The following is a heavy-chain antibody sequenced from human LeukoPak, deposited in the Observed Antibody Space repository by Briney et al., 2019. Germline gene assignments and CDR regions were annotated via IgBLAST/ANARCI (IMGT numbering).Heavy chain of an antibody. Sequence: PGGSLRLSCAAPEFIVSSSHISWVRQAPGKGLEWVSVIYTGGNTYYADSVKGRFTVSRDNSKNTLYLQMNSLRAEDTAVYYCARVYNYGFDCWGPGTLVTVSS. CDR1: EFIVSSSH. J-gene: IGHJ4*02. V-gene: IGHV3-53*01. CDR3: ARVYNYGFDC. CDR2: IYTGGNT. D-gene: IGHD5-18*01.